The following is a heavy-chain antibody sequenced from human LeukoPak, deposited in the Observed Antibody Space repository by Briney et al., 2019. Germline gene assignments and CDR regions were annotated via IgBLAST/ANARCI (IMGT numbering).Heavy chain of an antibody. CDR2: ISSSGSTI. CDR3: ARENKYYYGSSGYYNPGHLMDV. V-gene: IGHV3-11*01. CDR1: GFTFSDYY. D-gene: IGHD3-22*01. J-gene: IGHJ6*02. Sequence: GGSLRLSCAASGFTFSDYYMSWIRQAPGKGLEWVSYISSSGSTIYYADSVKGRFTISRDNAKNSLYLQMNSLRAEDTAVYYCARENKYYYGSSGYYNPGHLMDVWGQGTTVTVSS.